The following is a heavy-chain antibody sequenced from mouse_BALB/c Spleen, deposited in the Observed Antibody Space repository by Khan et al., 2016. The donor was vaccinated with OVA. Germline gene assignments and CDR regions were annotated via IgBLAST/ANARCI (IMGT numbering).Heavy chain of an antibody. CDR2: INSGSSTI. V-gene: IGHV5-17*02. D-gene: IGHD4-1*01. CDR1: GFTFSSFG. J-gene: IGHJ2*01. Sequence: EVELVESGGGLVQPGGSRKLSCAASGFTFSSFGMHWVRQAPEKGLEWVAYINSGSSTIYYSDPVKGRFTSSRINHKNPLFLQMTGIGSEDTAMYYCARGNWAYWGPGTTLTVSS. CDR3: ARGNWAY.